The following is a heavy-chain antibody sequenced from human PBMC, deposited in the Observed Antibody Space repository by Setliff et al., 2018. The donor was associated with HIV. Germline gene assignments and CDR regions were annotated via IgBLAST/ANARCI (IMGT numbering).Heavy chain of an antibody. D-gene: IGHD3-9*01. J-gene: IGHJ4*02. CDR2: MYHSGST. CDR3: AGGRYFRDIRDSRFDF. CDR1: GVSIATDGYY. Sequence: SETLSLTCSVSGVSIATDGYYWSWIRHYPGKGLKWIGYMYHSGSTYYNASLASRLIMSLDPSKNQFSLKLNSMTAADTAMYYCAGGRYFRDIRDSRFDFWGQGMLVTVSS. V-gene: IGHV4-31*03.